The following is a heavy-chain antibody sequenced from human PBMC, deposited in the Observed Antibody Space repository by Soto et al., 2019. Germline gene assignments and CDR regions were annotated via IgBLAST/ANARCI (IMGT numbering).Heavy chain of an antibody. J-gene: IGHJ4*02. D-gene: IGHD3-16*02. CDR2: IYYSGST. CDR1: GGSISSYY. CDR3: ARGPLYDYIWGSYRSFDY. Sequence: SETLSLTCTVSGGSISSYYWSWIQQPPGKGLEWIGYIYYSGSTNYNPSLKSRVTISVDTSKNQFSLKLSSVTAADTAVYYCARGPLYDYIWGSYRSFDYWGQGTLVTVSS. V-gene: IGHV4-59*01.